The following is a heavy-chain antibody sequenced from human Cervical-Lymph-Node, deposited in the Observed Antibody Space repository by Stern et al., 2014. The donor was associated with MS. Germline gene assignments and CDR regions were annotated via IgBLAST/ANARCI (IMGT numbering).Heavy chain of an antibody. V-gene: IGHV3-33*01. Sequence: QLQLQESGGGVVQPGRSLRLSCAGSGFTFSSYGMHWVRQAPGKGLEWVALIWYDGSNKYYADSVKGRFTISRDNSKNTLYLQMNSLRAEDTAVYYCARDAMYSGSYPDYWGRGTLVTVSS. CDR1: GFTFSSYG. CDR3: ARDAMYSGSYPDY. D-gene: IGHD1-26*01. CDR2: IWYDGSNK. J-gene: IGHJ4*02.